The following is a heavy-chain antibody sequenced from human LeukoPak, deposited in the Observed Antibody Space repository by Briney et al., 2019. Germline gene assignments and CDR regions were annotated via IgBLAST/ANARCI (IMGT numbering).Heavy chain of an antibody. J-gene: IGHJ4*02. CDR2: IYTSGST. CDR3: ARDVRDYDSSGYYFSEPEYYFDY. D-gene: IGHD3-22*01. V-gene: IGHV4-4*07. CDR1: GGSFSGYY. Sequence: PSETLSLTCAVYGGSFSGYYWSWIRQPAGKGLEWIGRIYTSGSTNYNPSLKSRVTMSVDTSKNQFSLKLSSVTAADTAVYYCARDVRDYDSSGYYFSEPEYYFDYWGQGTLVTVSS.